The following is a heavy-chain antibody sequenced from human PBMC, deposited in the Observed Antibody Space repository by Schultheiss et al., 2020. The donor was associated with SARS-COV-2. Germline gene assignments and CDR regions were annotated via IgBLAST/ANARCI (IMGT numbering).Heavy chain of an antibody. Sequence: SETLSLTCAVSGGSISSSNWWSWVRQPPGKGLEWIGYIYYSGSTYYNPSLKSRVTISVDTSKNQFSLKLSSGTAADTAVYYCARADDSSRYSYYFDYWGQGTLVTVSS. V-gene: IGHV4-4*02. D-gene: IGHD3-22*01. J-gene: IGHJ4*02. CDR1: GGSISSSNW. CDR3: ARADDSSRYSYYFDY. CDR2: IYYSGST.